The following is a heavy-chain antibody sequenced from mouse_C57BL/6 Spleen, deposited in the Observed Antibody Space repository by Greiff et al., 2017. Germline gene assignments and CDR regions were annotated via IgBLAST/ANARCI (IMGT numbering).Heavy chain of an antibody. CDR2: IHPNSGST. CDR1: GYTFTSYW. D-gene: IGHD1-1*01. V-gene: IGHV1-64*01. J-gene: IGHJ2*01. CDR3: ARNGGSSYDY. Sequence: QVQLQQPGAELVKPGASVKLSCKASGYTFTSYWMHWVKQRPGQGLEWIGMIHPNSGSTNYNEKFKSKDTLTVDKSSSTAYMQLSSLTSEDSAVYYCARNGGSSYDYWGQGTTLTVSS.